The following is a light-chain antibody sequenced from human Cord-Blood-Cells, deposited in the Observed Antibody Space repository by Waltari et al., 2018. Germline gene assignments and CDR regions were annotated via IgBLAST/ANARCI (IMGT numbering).Light chain of an antibody. CDR3: QQYNSYSYT. V-gene: IGKV1-5*01. CDR2: DAS. CDR1: QSISSW. Sequence: DIQMTQSPSTLPASVADIVTITCRASQSISSWLAWYQQKPGKAPSLLIYDASSLESGVPSRFSGSGSRTEFTLTISSLQPDDFATYYCQQYNSYSYTFGQGTKLEIK. J-gene: IGKJ2*01.